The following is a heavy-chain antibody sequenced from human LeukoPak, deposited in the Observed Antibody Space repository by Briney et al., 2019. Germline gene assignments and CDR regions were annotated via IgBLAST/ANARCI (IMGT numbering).Heavy chain of an antibody. CDR3: ARRVGATYRPYYYYMDV. Sequence: GESLKISCKGSGYSFTSYWIGWVRQMPGKGLEWMGIIYPGDSDTRYSPSFQGQVTISADKSISTAYLQWSSLKASDTAMYYCARRVGATYRPYYYYMDVWGKGTTVTVSS. V-gene: IGHV5-51*01. D-gene: IGHD1-26*01. CDR2: IYPGDSDT. J-gene: IGHJ6*03. CDR1: GYSFTSYW.